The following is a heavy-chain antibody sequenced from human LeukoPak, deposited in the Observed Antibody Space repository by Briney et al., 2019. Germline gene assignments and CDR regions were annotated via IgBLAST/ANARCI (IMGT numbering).Heavy chain of an antibody. J-gene: IGHJ6*03. V-gene: IGHV3-66*01. CDR3: TRASTKGPSYM. CDR1: GFSVSNYY. CDR2: MYTGGGR. Sequence: GGSLRLSCAASGFSVSNYYMSWVRQPPGKGLEWVSVMYTGGGRYYGDPVKGRFTVSRDNSKNTVFLQMNSLRVEDTALYYCTRASTKGPSYM.